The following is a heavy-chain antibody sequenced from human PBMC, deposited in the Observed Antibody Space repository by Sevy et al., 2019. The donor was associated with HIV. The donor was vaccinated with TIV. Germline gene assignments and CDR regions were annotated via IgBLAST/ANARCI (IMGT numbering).Heavy chain of an antibody. CDR1: GFTFSSYW. Sequence: GGSLRLSCAASGFTFSSYWMSWVRQAPGKGLEWVANIKQDGSEKYYVDPVKGRFTIPRDNAKNSLYLQMNSLRAEDTAVYYCAREALTAYYDYVWGSYRPDAFDIWGQGTMVTVSS. J-gene: IGHJ3*02. D-gene: IGHD3-16*02. CDR3: AREALTAYYDYVWGSYRPDAFDI. CDR2: IKQDGSEK. V-gene: IGHV3-7*01.